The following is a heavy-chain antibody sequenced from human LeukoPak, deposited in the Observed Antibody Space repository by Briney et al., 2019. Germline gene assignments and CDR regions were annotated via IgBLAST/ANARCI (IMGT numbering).Heavy chain of an antibody. CDR2: ILWSGGST. J-gene: IGHJ4*02. V-gene: IGHV3-20*04. CDR3: ARDDYGSGSWNDY. CDR1: GFTFDDYG. Sequence: PGGSLRLPCAASGFTFDDYGMSWVRQAPGKGLEWVSGILWSGGSTDYADSVRGRFTIYRDNAKNSLYLQMNSLRPEDTALYYCARDDYGSGSWNDYWGQGTLVTVSS. D-gene: IGHD3-10*01.